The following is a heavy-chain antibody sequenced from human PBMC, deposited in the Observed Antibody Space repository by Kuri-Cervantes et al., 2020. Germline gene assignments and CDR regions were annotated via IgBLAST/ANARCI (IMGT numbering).Heavy chain of an antibody. D-gene: IGHD3-10*01. V-gene: IGHV4-34*01. CDR3: ARDLVSDFTMVRGVIGD. CDR1: GGSISIYS. J-gene: IGHJ4*02. Sequence: SETLSLTCTVSGGSISIYSWGWIRQPPGKGLEWIGEINQSGSTNYNPSLKSRVTISVDTSKNQFSLKLSSVTAADTAVYYCARDLVSDFTMVRGVIGDWGQGTLVTVSS. CDR2: INQSGST.